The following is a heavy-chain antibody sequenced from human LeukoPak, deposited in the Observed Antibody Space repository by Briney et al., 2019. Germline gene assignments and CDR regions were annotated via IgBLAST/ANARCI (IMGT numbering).Heavy chain of an antibody. CDR1: GFTFSSYA. CDR3: AKDHFDSSGYYFVPPPSFFDY. CDR2: ISGSGDST. D-gene: IGHD3-22*01. J-gene: IGHJ4*02. V-gene: IGHV3-23*01. Sequence: QPGGSLRLSCAASGFTFSSYALTWVRQAPGKGLQFVSTISGSGDSTYYADSVKGRFTISRDNSKNTLYLQMNSLRAEDTALYYCAKDHFDSSGYYFVPPPSFFDYWGQGTLVTVSS.